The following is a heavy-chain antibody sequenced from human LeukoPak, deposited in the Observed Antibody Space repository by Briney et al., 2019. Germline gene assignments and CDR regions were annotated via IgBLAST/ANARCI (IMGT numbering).Heavy chain of an antibody. CDR1: GFAFSSYW. Sequence: GGSLRLSCAASGFAFSSYWMHWVRQAPGKGLVWVSRINSDGINTTYADSVKGRFTISRDNAKNTLYLQMNSLRAEDTAVYYCASPGMDNWNVPDYWGQGTLVTVSS. CDR3: ASPGMDNWNVPDY. CDR2: INSDGINT. D-gene: IGHD1-1*01. J-gene: IGHJ4*02. V-gene: IGHV3-74*01.